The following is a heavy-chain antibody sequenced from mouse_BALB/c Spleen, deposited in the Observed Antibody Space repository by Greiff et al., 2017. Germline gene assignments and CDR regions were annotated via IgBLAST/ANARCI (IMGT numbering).Heavy chain of an antibody. J-gene: IGHJ2*01. Sequence: EVQGVESGGGLVQPGGSLKLSCAASGFTFSSYTMSWVRQTPEKRLEWVAYISNGGGSTYYPAAVKCRFSISRDNAKNTLYLQMSSLKSEDTAMYYCARHSDGSSYQFDYWGQGTTLTVSS. D-gene: IGHD1-1*01. V-gene: IGHV5-12-2*01. CDR1: GFTFSSYT. CDR2: ISNGGGST. CDR3: ARHSDGSSYQFDY.